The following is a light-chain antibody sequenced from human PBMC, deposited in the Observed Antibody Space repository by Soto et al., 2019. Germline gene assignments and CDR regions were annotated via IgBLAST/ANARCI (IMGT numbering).Light chain of an antibody. J-gene: IGKJ1*01. CDR1: QSLLQSNGYNY. CDR2: FGS. V-gene: IGKV2-28*01. Sequence: DIVTTQSPLSLPVTPGEPASISCSYSQSLLQSNGYNYLDWYLQKPGQSPQLLIYFGSYRASGVPDRFSGRGSGTDFTLKIRRVKAEDVGDYYCMQSQLSPPTFGQGTKVEI. CDR3: MQSQLSPPT.